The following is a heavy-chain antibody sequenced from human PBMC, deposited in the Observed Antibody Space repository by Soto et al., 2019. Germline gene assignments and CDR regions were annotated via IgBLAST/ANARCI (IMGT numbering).Heavy chain of an antibody. CDR1: GGSISSSSYY. V-gene: IGHV4-39*01. CDR3: ARGGGDCSGCSCYPLLFAY. CDR2: IYYSGST. D-gene: IGHD2-15*01. J-gene: IGHJ4*02. Sequence: QLQLQESGPGLVKPSETLSLTCTVSGGSISSSSYYWGWIRQPPGKGLEWIGSIYYSGSTYYNPSLMRRVTISVDTSKNPFSLKRSSVTAADTVVYCCARGGGDCSGCSCYPLLFAYWGQGTLVTVS.